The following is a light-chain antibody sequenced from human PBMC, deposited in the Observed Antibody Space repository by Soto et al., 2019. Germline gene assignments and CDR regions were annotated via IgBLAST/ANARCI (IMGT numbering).Light chain of an antibody. J-gene: IGKJ5*01. CDR1: QSIASH. CDR3: QQRSNWIT. V-gene: IGKV3-11*01. CDR2: DAS. Sequence: PGERATLSCRASQSIASHLAWYQQKPGQAPRLLIHDASNRATGIPARFSGSGSGTDFTLTISSLEPEDFAVYYCQQRSNWITFGQGTRLEIX.